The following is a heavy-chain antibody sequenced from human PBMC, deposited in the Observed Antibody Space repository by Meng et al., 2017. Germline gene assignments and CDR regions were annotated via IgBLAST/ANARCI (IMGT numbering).Heavy chain of an antibody. V-gene: IGHV3-30*04. J-gene: IGHJ4*02. Sequence: GESLKISCAASGFTFSSYAMHWVRQAPGKGLEWVAVISYDGSNKYYADSVKGRFTISRDNSKNTLYLQMNSLRAEDTAVYYCARDQDYYDSSGSLKIDYWGQGTRVTCSS. CDR1: GFTFSSYA. D-gene: IGHD3-22*01. CDR3: ARDQDYYDSSGSLKIDY. CDR2: ISYDGSNK.